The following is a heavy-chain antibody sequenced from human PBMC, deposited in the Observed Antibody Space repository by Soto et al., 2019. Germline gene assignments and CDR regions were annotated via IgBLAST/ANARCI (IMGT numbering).Heavy chain of an antibody. D-gene: IGHD3-3*01. CDR2: ISYDGSNK. Sequence: GGSLRLSCAASGFTFSSYGMHWVRQAPGKGQERVAGISYDGSNKYYADSVKGRFTISRDNSKNTLYLQMNRLRAEDTDVYYTSLLVPSYFYFSIRYYLFSLAHRSLVTVSS. CDR1: GFTFSSYG. J-gene: IGHJ5*01. CDR3: SLLVPSYFYFSIRYYLFS. V-gene: IGHV3-30*03.